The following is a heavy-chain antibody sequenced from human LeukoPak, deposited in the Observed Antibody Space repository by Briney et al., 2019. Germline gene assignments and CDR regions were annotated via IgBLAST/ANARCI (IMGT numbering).Heavy chain of an antibody. D-gene: IGHD3-10*01. Sequence: GGSLRLSCAASGFTFSSYWMSWVRQAPGKGLEWVANIKQDGSEEYYVDSVKGRFTISRDNAKNSLYLQMNSLRAEDTAVYYCASMGRGAYGSGSYSFDYWGQGTLVTVSS. CDR2: IKQDGSEE. CDR3: ASMGRGAYGSGSYSFDY. V-gene: IGHV3-7*01. J-gene: IGHJ4*02. CDR1: GFTFSSYW.